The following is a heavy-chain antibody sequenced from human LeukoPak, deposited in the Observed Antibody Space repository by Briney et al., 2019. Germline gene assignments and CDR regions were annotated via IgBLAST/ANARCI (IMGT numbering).Heavy chain of an antibody. CDR3: ARDPNKWELPVDY. Sequence: GGSLRLSCAASGFSFSNYPMNWVRQAPGKGLEWVSSISSSRSYIYYADSVQGRFTISRDNANNSLFLQMNSLRAEDTAVYYCARDPNKWELPVDYWGQGTLVTVSS. CDR2: ISSSRSYI. J-gene: IGHJ4*02. CDR1: GFSFSNYP. V-gene: IGHV3-21*01. D-gene: IGHD1-26*01.